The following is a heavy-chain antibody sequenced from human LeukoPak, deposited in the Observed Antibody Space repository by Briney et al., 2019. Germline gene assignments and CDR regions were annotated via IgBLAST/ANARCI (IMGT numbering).Heavy chain of an antibody. D-gene: IGHD2-21*02. Sequence: GESLKISCKGSGYSFTSYWIGWVRQMPGKGLEWMGIIYPGDSDTRYSPSFQGQVTISADKSISTGYLQWSSLKASDTAMYYCARHSYCGGDCYSLGGGDFYYFDYWGQGTLVTVSS. CDR3: ARHSYCGGDCYSLGGGDFYYFDY. CDR1: GYSFTSYW. J-gene: IGHJ4*02. V-gene: IGHV5-51*01. CDR2: IYPGDSDT.